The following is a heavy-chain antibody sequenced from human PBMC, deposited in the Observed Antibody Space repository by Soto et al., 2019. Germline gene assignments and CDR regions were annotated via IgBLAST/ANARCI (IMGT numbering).Heavy chain of an antibody. CDR1: GFTFSSYS. CDR2: ISSSSSYI. Sequence: PGGSLRLSCAASGFTFSSYSMNWVRQAPGKGLEWVSSISSSSSYIYYADSVKGRFTISRDNAKNSLYLQMNSLRAEDTAVYYCARDDVEWLSIDYWGPGTLGTVSS. CDR3: ARDDVEWLSIDY. V-gene: IGHV3-21*01. D-gene: IGHD3-3*01. J-gene: IGHJ4*02.